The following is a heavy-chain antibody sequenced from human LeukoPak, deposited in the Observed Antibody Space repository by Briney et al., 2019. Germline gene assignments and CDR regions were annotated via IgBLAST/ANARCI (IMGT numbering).Heavy chain of an antibody. CDR2: INHSGST. CDR1: GGSFSGYY. J-gene: IGHJ6*03. D-gene: IGHD1-26*01. V-gene: IGHV4-34*01. CDR3: ARGGSRGELYYYYMDV. Sequence: PSETLSLICAVYGGSFSGYYWSWIRQPPGKGLEWIGGINHSGSTNYNPSLKSRVTISVDTSKNQFSLKLRPLIAADTAVYYWARGGSRGELYYYYMDVWGKGTTVTVSS.